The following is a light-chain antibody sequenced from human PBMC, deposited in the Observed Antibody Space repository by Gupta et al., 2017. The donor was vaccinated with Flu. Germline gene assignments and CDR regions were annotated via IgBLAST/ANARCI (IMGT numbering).Light chain of an antibody. J-gene: IGKJ1*01. Sequence: DIQMTQSPSSLSASVGDRVTITCRASQSISSYLNWYQQKPGKAPKVLIYAASSLQSGVPSRFSGRGSETDFTLTSSRRQHEDFANYYVQQSYSTFAFGQGTKVEIK. CDR2: AAS. V-gene: IGKV1-39*01. CDR3: QQSYSTFA. CDR1: QSISSY.